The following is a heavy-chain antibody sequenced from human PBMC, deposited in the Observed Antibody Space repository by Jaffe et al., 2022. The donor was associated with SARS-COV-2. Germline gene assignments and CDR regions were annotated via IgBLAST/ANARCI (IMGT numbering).Heavy chain of an antibody. Sequence: QVQLVQSGAEVKKPGASVKVSCKASGYTFTGYYIHWVRQAPGQGLEWMGWIVPSSGDTNFAQKFRGWVTMTRDTSITTTYMELTRLTSDDTAVYYCARGDVLTGTDYWGQGTLVIVSS. J-gene: IGHJ4*02. D-gene: IGHD7-27*01. CDR3: ARGDVLTGTDY. CDR1: GYTFTGYY. CDR2: IVPSSGDT. V-gene: IGHV1-2*04.